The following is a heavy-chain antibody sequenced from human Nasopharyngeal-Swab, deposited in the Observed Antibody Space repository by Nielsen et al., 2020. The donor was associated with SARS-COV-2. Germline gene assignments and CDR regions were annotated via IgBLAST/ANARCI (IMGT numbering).Heavy chain of an antibody. CDR2: ISHNSGT. CDR1: GVSISSQY. J-gene: IGHJ5*02. CDR3: AKEGATGWFDP. V-gene: IGHV4-59*11. Sequence: GSLRLSCTVPGVSISSQYWSWIRQPPGKGLEWIGYISHNSGTNYNPSLKSRVTMFMDTSKNQFSLKLRSVTAADTAVYYCAKEGATGWFDPWGQGTLVTVSS.